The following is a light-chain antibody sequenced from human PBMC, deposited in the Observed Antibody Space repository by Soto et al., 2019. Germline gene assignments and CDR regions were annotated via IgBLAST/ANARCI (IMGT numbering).Light chain of an antibody. CDR2: SSS. CDR3: AAWDDSLNGWV. V-gene: IGLV1-44*01. Sequence: QSVLTQSPSASGTPGQRVTISCSGGSSNVGSNAVSWYQQLPGTAPKLLIYSSSQRPPGVPDRVSGSKSGTSASLAISGLQSEDEADYYCAAWDDSLNGWVFGGGTQLTVL. CDR1: SSNVGSNA. J-gene: IGLJ3*02.